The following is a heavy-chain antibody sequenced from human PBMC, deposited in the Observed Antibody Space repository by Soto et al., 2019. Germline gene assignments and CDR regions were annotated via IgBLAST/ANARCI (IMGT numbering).Heavy chain of an antibody. Sequence: PGGSLRLSCAASGFTFSNYGMHWVRQGPGKGLEWAALISYDGSNKYYADSVKGRFTISRDNTKNTLYLEVNSLRTEDSAVYYCAKDLHSSGWAAYNFDYWGQVPLVTVSP. CDR3: AKDLHSSGWAAYNFDY. CDR2: ISYDGSNK. D-gene: IGHD6-25*01. CDR1: GFTFSNYG. V-gene: IGHV3-30*18. J-gene: IGHJ4*02.